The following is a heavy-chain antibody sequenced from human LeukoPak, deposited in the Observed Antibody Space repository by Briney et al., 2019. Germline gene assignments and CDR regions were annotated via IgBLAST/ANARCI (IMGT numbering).Heavy chain of an antibody. D-gene: IGHD1-26*01. Sequence: GASVKVSCKASGGTFSSYAISWVRQAPGQGLEWMGGIIPIFGTANYAQKFQGRVTITADKSTSTAYMELSSLRSEDTAVYYCAGGSGSYSRPYYYYMDVWGKGTTVTVSS. CDR1: GGTFSSYA. J-gene: IGHJ6*03. CDR3: AGGSGSYSRPYYYYMDV. V-gene: IGHV1-69*06. CDR2: IIPIFGTA.